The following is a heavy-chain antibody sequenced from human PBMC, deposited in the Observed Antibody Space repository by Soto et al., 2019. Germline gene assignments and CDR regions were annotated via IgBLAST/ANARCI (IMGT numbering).Heavy chain of an antibody. CDR2: INPNSGGT. V-gene: IGHV1-2*04. CDR3: ARDIGPRVGYTANEP. J-gene: IGHJ5*02. D-gene: IGHD6-25*01. Sequence: ASGEGSCKASGYTFTGYYMHWVRQAPGQGLEWMGWINPNSGGTNYAQKFQGWVTMTRDTSISTAYMELSRLRAEDTAVYYCARDIGPRVGYTANEPWGQGTLVTVSS. CDR1: GYTFTGYY.